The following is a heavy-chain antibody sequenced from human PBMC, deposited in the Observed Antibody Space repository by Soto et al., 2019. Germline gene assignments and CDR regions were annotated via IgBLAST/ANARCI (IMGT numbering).Heavy chain of an antibody. Sequence: RASVKVSCKASGGTFSSYAISWVRQAPGQGLEWMGGIIPIFGTANYAQKFQGRVTITADESTSTAYMELSSLRSEDTAVYYCVQFGRDGYASFDYWGQATLVTVSS. V-gene: IGHV1-69*13. CDR2: IIPIFGTA. CDR3: VQFGRDGYASFDY. CDR1: GGTFSSYA. J-gene: IGHJ4*02. D-gene: IGHD5-12*01.